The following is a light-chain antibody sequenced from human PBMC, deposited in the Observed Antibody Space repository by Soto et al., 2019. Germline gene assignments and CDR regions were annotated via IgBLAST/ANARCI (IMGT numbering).Light chain of an antibody. CDR1: QSVSSSY. J-gene: IGKJ2*01. CDR2: GAS. V-gene: IGKV3-20*01. Sequence: EIVLTQSPGTLSLSPGERATLSCRASQSVSSSYLAWYQQKTGQAPRLLIYGASSRATGTPDRFSGSESGTDLTPTISRLEHEDFELYFCQKYGSSTRFTVGQVTKVDIK. CDR3: QKYGSSTRFT.